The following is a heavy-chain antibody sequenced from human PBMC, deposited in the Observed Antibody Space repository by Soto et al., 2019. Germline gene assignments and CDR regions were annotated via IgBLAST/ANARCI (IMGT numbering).Heavy chain of an antibody. CDR1: GFTSSDYY. J-gene: IGHJ4*02. CDR3: ARSLGMGGDGYN. CDR2: ISSSGRTI. D-gene: IGHD3-16*01. V-gene: IGHV3-11*01. Sequence: QVQLVESXXXXXXXXXXXXLSCAASGFTSSDYYMSWIRQAPGKGLEWVSYISSSGRTIYYADSVKGRFTISRDNAKNSLYLQMNSLRAEDTAVYYCARSLGMGGDGYNWGQGTLVTVSS.